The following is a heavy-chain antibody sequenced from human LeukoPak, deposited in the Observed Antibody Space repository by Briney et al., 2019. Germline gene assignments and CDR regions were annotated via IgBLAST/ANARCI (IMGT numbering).Heavy chain of an antibody. J-gene: IGHJ4*02. Sequence: GGSLRLSCAASGFTFDDYAMHWVRQAPGKGLEWVSGIFWNSGTIDYADSVKGRFTISRDNSKNTLYLQMNSLRAEDTAVYYCARGAVGESANVDTAMALDYWGQGTLVTVSS. V-gene: IGHV3-9*01. CDR2: IFWNSGTI. CDR1: GFTFDDYA. D-gene: IGHD5-18*01. CDR3: ARGAVGESANVDTAMALDY.